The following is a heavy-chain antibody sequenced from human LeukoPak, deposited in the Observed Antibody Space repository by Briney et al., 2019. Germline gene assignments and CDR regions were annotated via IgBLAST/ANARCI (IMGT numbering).Heavy chain of an antibody. V-gene: IGHV3-23*01. Sequence: GGSLRLSCEASGFTFGSFAMYWVRQAPGKGLDWIAGIFGSGGSPHYADSVKGRFTISRDNSKNTVYLQINSLRAEDTAVYCCGKTTAGYSSGQKPAWPVDYWGQGTLVTVSS. CDR1: GFTFGSFA. CDR2: IFGSGGSP. D-gene: IGHD5-18*01. J-gene: IGHJ4*02. CDR3: GKTTAGYSSGQKPAWPVDY.